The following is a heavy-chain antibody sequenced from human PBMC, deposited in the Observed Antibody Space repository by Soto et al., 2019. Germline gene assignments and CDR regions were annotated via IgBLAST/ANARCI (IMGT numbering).Heavy chain of an antibody. Sequence: QVQLVQSGAEVKKPGSSVKVSCKASGGSVSSYAISWVRQAPGQGLEWMGGIIPIFGTANYAQKFQGRVTITADESTSTAYMELSSLRSEDTAVYYCARELGYSYGYLVRIIDYWGQGTLVTVSS. CDR3: ARELGYSYGYLVRIIDY. J-gene: IGHJ4*02. D-gene: IGHD5-18*01. V-gene: IGHV1-69*01. CDR1: GGSVSSYA. CDR2: IIPIFGTA.